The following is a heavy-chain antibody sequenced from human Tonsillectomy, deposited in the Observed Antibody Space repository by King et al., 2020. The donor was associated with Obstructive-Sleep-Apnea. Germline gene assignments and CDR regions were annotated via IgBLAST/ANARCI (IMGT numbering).Heavy chain of an antibody. Sequence: QITLKESGPVLVKPAETLTLTCTVSGFSLSNARMGVSWIRQPPGKALEWLAHIFSNDEKSYSTSLKSRLTIPKDTPKSQVVLTMTNMDPVDTATYYCARIRSYGSGSYYTPIFDYWGQGTLVTVSS. V-gene: IGHV2-26*01. CDR1: GFSLSNARMG. J-gene: IGHJ4*02. CDR3: ARIRSYGSGSYYTPIFDY. D-gene: IGHD3-10*01. CDR2: IFSNDEK.